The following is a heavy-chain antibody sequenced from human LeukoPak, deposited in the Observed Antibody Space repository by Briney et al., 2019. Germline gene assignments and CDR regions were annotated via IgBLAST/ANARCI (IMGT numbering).Heavy chain of an antibody. CDR2: IWYDGSNK. V-gene: IGHV3-33*06. CDR1: GFIFSSYG. Sequence: PGRSLRLSCAASGFIFSSYGMHWDRQAPGKGLEWVAVIWYDGSNKYYADSVKGRFTISRDSSKITLYLQMNSLRAEDTAVYYCAKSFNGYESKPDYWGQGTLVTVSS. CDR3: AKSFNGYESKPDY. J-gene: IGHJ4*02. D-gene: IGHD5-12*01.